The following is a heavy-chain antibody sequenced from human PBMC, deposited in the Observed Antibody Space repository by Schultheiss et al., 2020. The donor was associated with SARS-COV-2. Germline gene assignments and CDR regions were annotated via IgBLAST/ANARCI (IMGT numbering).Heavy chain of an antibody. CDR2: ISGSGGST. CDR3: AKYGMDV. CDR1: GFTFSYYY. V-gene: IGHV3-11*01. Sequence: GGSLRLSCAASGFTFSYYYMSGVRQAPGKGLEWVSAISGSGGSTYYADSVKGRFTISRDNAKNSLYLQMNSLRAEDTAVYYCAKYGMDVWGQGTTVTVSS. J-gene: IGHJ6*02.